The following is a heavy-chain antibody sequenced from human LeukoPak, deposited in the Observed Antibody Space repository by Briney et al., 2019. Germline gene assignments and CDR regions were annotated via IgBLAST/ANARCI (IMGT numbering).Heavy chain of an antibody. J-gene: IGHJ4*02. V-gene: IGHV1-8*01. Sequence: PGASVKVSSKASGYTFTSYDINWVRQATGQGLEWMGWMNPNSGNTGYAQKFQGRVTMTRNTSISTAYMELSSLRSEDTAVYYCASSYDILTGYAGWGQGTLVTVSS. CDR2: MNPNSGNT. D-gene: IGHD3-9*01. CDR1: GYTFTSYD. CDR3: ASSYDILTGYAG.